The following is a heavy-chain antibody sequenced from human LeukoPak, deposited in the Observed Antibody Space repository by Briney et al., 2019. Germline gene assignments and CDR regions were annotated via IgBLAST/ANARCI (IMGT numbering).Heavy chain of an antibody. CDR3: TLRGGTTVTTPFNYYYYYMDV. J-gene: IGHJ6*03. CDR1: GFTFSNAW. D-gene: IGHD4-17*01. Sequence: PGGSLRLSCAASGFTFSNAWMSWVRQAPGKGLEWVGRIKSKTDGGTTDYAAPVKGRFTISRDDSKNKLYLQMNSLKTEDTAVYYCTLRGGTTVTTPFNYYYYYMDVWGKGTTVTVSS. V-gene: IGHV3-15*01. CDR2: IKSKTDGGTT.